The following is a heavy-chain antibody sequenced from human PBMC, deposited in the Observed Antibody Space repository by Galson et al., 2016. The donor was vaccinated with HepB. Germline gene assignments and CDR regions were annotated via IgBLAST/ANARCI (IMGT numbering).Heavy chain of an antibody. Sequence: SLRLSCAASGFTFSSYGMHWVRQAPGKGLQWVALISYDGSRKYYADSVKGRFTISRDNSKNTLFLQMSSLRAGDTAVYYCAKEGEAYCGTDCSLDYWGQGTLITVSS. CDR1: GFTFSSYG. CDR3: AKEGEAYCGTDCSLDY. V-gene: IGHV3-30*18. D-gene: IGHD2-21*02. CDR2: ISYDGSRK. J-gene: IGHJ4*02.